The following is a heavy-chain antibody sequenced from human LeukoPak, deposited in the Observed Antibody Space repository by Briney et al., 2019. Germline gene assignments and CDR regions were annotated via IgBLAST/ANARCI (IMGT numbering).Heavy chain of an antibody. CDR1: GGSFSGYY. D-gene: IGHD6-13*01. V-gene: IGHV4-34*01. CDR2: INHSGST. J-gene: IGHJ4*02. Sequence: SSETLSLTCAVYGGSFSGYYWSWIRQPPGKGLEWIGEINHSGSTNYNPSLKSRVTISVDTSKNQFSLKLSSVTAADTAVYYCARGRIRIAAAGFDYWGQGTLVTVSS. CDR3: ARGRIRIAAAGFDY.